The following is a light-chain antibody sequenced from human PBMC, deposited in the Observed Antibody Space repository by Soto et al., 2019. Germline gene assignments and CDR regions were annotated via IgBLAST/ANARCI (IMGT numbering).Light chain of an antibody. J-gene: IGLJ1*01. CDR1: SSDVGGYNY. CDR3: SSYAGSSYV. Sequence: QSALTQPPSASGSPGQSFTISCTGTSSDVGGYNYVSWYQQHPGKAPKLMIYEVSSRPSGVPDRFSGSKSGNTASLTVSGLQAEDEADYYCSSYAGSSYVFGTGTMVTVL. CDR2: EVS. V-gene: IGLV2-8*01.